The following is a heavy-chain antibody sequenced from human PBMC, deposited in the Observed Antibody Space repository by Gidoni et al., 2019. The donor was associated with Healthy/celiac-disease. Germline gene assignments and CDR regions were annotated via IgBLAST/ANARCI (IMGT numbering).Heavy chain of an antibody. CDR3: AKESQWLKDAFDI. Sequence: EVQLLESGGGLVQPGGSLRLSCAASGFHFSSYAMSLVRQAQVKGLEWVSAISGRGGSTYYADSVKGRFTISRDNSKNTLYLQMNSLRAEDTAVYYCAKESQWLKDAFDIWGQGTMVTVSS. CDR1: GFHFSSYA. CDR2: ISGRGGST. V-gene: IGHV3-23*01. D-gene: IGHD6-19*01. J-gene: IGHJ3*02.